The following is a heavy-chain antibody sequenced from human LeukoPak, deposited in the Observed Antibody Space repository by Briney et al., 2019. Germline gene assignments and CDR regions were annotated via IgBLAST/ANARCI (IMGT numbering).Heavy chain of an antibody. J-gene: IGHJ4*02. Sequence: ASVTVSCTASGYTFTGYYMHWVRQAPGQGLEWMGWINPNSGGTNYAQKFQGRVTMTRDTSISTAYMELSRLRSDDTAVYYCARDRRIVGATFDYWGQGTLVTVSS. V-gene: IGHV1-2*02. CDR1: GYTFTGYY. CDR2: INPNSGGT. CDR3: ARDRRIVGATFDY. D-gene: IGHD1-26*01.